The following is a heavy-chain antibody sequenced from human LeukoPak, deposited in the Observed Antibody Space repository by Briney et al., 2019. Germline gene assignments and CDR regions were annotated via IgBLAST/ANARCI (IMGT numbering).Heavy chain of an antibody. D-gene: IGHD4-11*01. CDR3: AREVRAFGY. J-gene: IGHJ4*02. Sequence: ASVKVSCKASGYTFTSYGISWVRQAPGQGLEWMGWINTNTGNPTYAQGLTGRFVFSLDTSVSTAYLQISSLKAEDTAVYYCAREVRAFGYWGQGTLVTVSS. V-gene: IGHV7-4-1*02. CDR2: INTNTGNP. CDR1: GYTFTSYG.